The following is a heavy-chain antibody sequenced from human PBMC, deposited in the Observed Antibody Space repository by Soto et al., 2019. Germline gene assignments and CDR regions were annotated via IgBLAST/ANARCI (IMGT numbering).Heavy chain of an antibody. CDR1: GFTFSGYG. V-gene: IGHV3-30*18. CDR2: ISYDGSNK. D-gene: IGHD3-22*01. Sequence: PGGSLRLSCAASGFTFSGYGMHWVRQAPGKGLEWVAFISYDGSNKYYADSVKGRFTISRDNSKNTLYLQMNSLRAEDTAVYYCAKDLLGPSSAYGPENWFDPWGQGTLVTVSS. CDR3: AKDLLGPSSAYGPENWFDP. J-gene: IGHJ5*02.